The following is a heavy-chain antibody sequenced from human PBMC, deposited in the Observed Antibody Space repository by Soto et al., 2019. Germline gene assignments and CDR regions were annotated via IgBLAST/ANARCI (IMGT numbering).Heavy chain of an antibody. CDR3: ARRKGDYYDSSGYHYYFDY. CDR1: GYTFTGYY. Sequence: ASVKVSCKASGYTFTGYYMHWVRQAPGQGLEWMGWINPNSGGTKSAQKFQGRVTMTRDTSISTAYMELSRLRSDDTAVYYCARRKGDYYDSSGYHYYFDYWGQGTLVTVSS. J-gene: IGHJ4*02. V-gene: IGHV1-2*02. D-gene: IGHD3-22*01. CDR2: INPNSGGT.